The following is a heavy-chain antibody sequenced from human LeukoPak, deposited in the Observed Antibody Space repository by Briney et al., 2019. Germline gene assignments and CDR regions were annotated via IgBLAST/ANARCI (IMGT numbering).Heavy chain of an antibody. CDR2: FYNSGRS. D-gene: IGHD3-16*01. CDR1: DDSISDYY. CDR3: TRGAGWLIDY. J-gene: IGHJ4*02. V-gene: IGHV4-59*01. Sequence: ASETLSLTCTVSDDSISDYYRGWIRQPPGKGLEWIGYFYNSGRSTYNPSLKSRVTISADTSKNHFSLKLNSVTTADTAVYYCTRGAGWLIDYWGQGILVTVSS.